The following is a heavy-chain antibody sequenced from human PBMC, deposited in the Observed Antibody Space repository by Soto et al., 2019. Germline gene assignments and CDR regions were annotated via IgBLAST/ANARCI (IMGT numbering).Heavy chain of an antibody. D-gene: IGHD1-26*01. Sequence: QMQLQESGPGLVKPSETLSLTCTVSGGSISSYYWSWIRQPPGKGLEWIGYIYYSGSTYYNPSLKSRVTISVDTSKNQFSLKLSSVTAADTAVYYCARYRGGSFYFDYWGQGTLVTVSS. CDR1: GGSISSYY. CDR3: ARYRGGSFYFDY. J-gene: IGHJ4*02. V-gene: IGHV4-59*01. CDR2: IYYSGST.